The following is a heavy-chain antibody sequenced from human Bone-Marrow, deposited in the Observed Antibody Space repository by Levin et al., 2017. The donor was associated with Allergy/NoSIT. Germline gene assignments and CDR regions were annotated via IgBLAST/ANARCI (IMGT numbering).Heavy chain of an antibody. CDR1: GYTFAGYY. CDR2: INPNSGDT. V-gene: IGHV1-2*02. J-gene: IGHJ4*02. D-gene: IGHD3-9*01. Sequence: ASVKVSCKASGYTFAGYYIHWVRQAPGQGLEWMGWINPNSGDTDFLQRFQDRVTMTRDTSINTVYMELRGLTSDDTAVYYCARERENYDLFTGFDYWGQGTLVTVSS. CDR3: ARERENYDLFTGFDY.